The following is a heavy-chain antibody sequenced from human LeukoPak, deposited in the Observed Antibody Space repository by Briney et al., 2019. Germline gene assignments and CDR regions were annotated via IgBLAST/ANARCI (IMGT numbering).Heavy chain of an antibody. Sequence: SENLSLNCTVSGGSISSGGYYWSWIRQHPGKGLEWIGYIYYSGSTYYNPSLKSRVTISVDTSKNQFSLKLSSVTAADTAVYYCARDRWSMVYALNFDYWGQGTLVTVSS. V-gene: IGHV4-31*03. CDR3: ARDRWSMVYALNFDY. D-gene: IGHD2-8*01. CDR2: IYYSGST. CDR1: GGSISSGGYY. J-gene: IGHJ4*02.